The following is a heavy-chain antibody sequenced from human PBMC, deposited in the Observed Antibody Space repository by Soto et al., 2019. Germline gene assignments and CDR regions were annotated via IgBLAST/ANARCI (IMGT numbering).Heavy chain of an antibody. V-gene: IGHV4-39*01. CDR2: IYYDGST. CDR3: ARFFGNAFDI. J-gene: IGHJ3*02. Sequence: LSLPFLFSCFSLPISSFNWDWIRQPPGKGLEWIGTIYYDGSTDYNPSLKSRAIISVDTSPTSFSLKLTSVPAADPAVYYCARFFGNAFDIWGHGTVVTVSS. D-gene: IGHD3-16*01. CDR1: CFSLPISSFN.